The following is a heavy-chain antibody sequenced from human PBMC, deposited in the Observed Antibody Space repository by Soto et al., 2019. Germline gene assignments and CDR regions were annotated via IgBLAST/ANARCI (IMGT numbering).Heavy chain of an antibody. CDR1: GFTFSSYD. CDR2: IGTAGDT. D-gene: IGHD2-2*01. Sequence: PGGSLRLSCAASGFTFSSYDMHWVRQATGKGLEWVSAIGTAGDTYYPGSVKGRFTISRENAKNSLYLQMNSLRAEDTAVYYCARGGTYCSSTSRYYYFDYWGQGTLVTLSS. J-gene: IGHJ4*02. V-gene: IGHV3-13*01. CDR3: ARGGTYCSSTSRYYYFDY.